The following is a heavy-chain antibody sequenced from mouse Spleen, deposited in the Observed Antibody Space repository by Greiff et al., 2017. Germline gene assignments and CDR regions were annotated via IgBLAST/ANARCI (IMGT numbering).Heavy chain of an antibody. Sequence: QVQLQQPGAELVKPGASVKLSCKASGYTFTSYWMQWVKQRPGQGLEWIGEIDPSDSYTNYNQKFKGKATLTVDTSSSTAYMQLSSLTSEDSAVYYCAREDSAYWGQGTLVTVSA. CDR3: AREDSAY. CDR2: IDPSDSYT. J-gene: IGHJ3*01. V-gene: IGHV1-50*01. CDR1: GYTFTSYW.